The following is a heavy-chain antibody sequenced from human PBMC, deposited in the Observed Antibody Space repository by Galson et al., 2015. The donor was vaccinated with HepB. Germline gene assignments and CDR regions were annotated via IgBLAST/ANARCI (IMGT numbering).Heavy chain of an antibody. J-gene: IGHJ4*02. Sequence: SVKVSCKASGGTFSSYAISWVRQAPGQGLEWMGGIIPILGIANYAQKFQGRVTITADKSTSTAYMELSSLRSEDTAVYYCAGVEGDTDYFDYWGQGTLVTVSS. CDR3: AGVEGDTDYFDY. CDR2: IIPILGIA. D-gene: IGHD2-21*02. CDR1: GGTFSSYA. V-gene: IGHV1-69*10.